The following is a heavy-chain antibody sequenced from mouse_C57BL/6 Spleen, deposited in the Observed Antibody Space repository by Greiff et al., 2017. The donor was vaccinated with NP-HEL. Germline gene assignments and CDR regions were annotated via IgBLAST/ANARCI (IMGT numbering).Heavy chain of an antibody. CDR3: ARGYYGSSYAMDY. Sequence: EVQGVESGGGLVQPGGSLKLSCAASGFTFSDYYMYWVRQTPEKRLEWVAYISNGGGSTYYPDTVKGRFTISRDNAKNTLYLQMSRLKSEDTAMYYCARGYYGSSYAMDYWGQGTSVTVSS. D-gene: IGHD1-1*01. J-gene: IGHJ4*01. CDR2: ISNGGGST. CDR1: GFTFSDYY. V-gene: IGHV5-12*01.